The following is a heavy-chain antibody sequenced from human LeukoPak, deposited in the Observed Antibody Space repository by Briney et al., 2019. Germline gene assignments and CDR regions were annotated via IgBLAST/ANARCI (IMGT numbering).Heavy chain of an antibody. V-gene: IGHV3-30*02. D-gene: IGHD6-19*01. Sequence: PGGSLRLSCAASGFTFSSYGMHWVRQAPGKGLEWVAFIRYDGSNKYYADSVKGRFTISRDNSKNTLYLQMNSLRAEDTAVYYCAKDESRAEYSSGWQDAFDIWGQGTMVTVSS. CDR3: AKDESRAEYSSGWQDAFDI. J-gene: IGHJ3*02. CDR2: IRYDGSNK. CDR1: GFTFSSYG.